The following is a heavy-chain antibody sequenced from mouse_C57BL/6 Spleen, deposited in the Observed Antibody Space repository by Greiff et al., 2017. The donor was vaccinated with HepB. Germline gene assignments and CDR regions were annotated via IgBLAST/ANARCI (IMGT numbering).Heavy chain of an antibody. D-gene: IGHD2-4*01. CDR1: GYTFTSYW. CDR3: ERRENDYDGGPDFDY. Sequence: QVQLQQPGAELVRPGSSVKLSCKASGYTFTSYWMDWVKQRPGQGLEWIGNIYPSDSETHYNQKFKDKATLTVDKSSSTAYMQLSSLTSEDSAVYYCERRENDYDGGPDFDYWGQGTALTVSS. CDR2: IYPSDSET. V-gene: IGHV1-61*01. J-gene: IGHJ2*01.